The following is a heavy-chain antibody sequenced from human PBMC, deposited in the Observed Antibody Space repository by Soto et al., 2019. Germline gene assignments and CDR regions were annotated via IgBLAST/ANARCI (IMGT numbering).Heavy chain of an antibody. V-gene: IGHV4-59*01. CDR3: ARGLRRQLLNWFDP. CDR2: IYYIGST. CDR1: GGSISSYY. D-gene: IGHD2-2*01. J-gene: IGHJ5*02. Sequence: SETLSLTCTVSGGSISSYYWSWIRQPPGKGLEWIGYIYYIGSTNYNSSLKSRVTISVDTSKNQFSLKLSSVTAADTAVYYCARGLRRQLLNWFDPWGQGTLVTVSS.